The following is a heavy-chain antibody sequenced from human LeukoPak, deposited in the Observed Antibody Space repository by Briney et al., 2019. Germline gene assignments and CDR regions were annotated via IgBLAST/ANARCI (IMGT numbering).Heavy chain of an antibody. Sequence: ASVKVSCKASGYTFTGYYMHWVRQAPGQGLEWMGRINPNSGGANYAQKFQGRVTMTRDTSISTAYMELSRLRSDDTAVYYCARGIAAAVHFDYWGQGTLVTVSS. V-gene: IGHV1-2*06. D-gene: IGHD6-13*01. CDR2: INPNSGGA. CDR3: ARGIAAAVHFDY. CDR1: GYTFTGYY. J-gene: IGHJ4*02.